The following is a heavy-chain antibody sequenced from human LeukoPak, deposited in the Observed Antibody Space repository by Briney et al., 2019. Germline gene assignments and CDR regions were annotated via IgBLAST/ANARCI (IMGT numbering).Heavy chain of an antibody. CDR3: ATGVRGYNSALDD. CDR2: ISSGSSYI. Sequence: GGCLRLSCAASGFTFSNYYMNWVRQAPGKRLEWVSSISSGSSYIYYADSLKGRFTISRDNAKNSLYLQMNSVRAEDTAVYYCATGVRGYNSALDDWGQGTLVTVSP. D-gene: IGHD6-19*01. V-gene: IGHV3-21*01. J-gene: IGHJ4*02. CDR1: GFTFSNYY.